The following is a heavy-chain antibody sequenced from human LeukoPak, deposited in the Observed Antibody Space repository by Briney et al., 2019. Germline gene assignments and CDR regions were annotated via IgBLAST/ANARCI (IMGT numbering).Heavy chain of an antibody. Sequence: GGSLRLSCAASGFTFSSYWMHWVRQAPGKGLVWVSCMNSDGSSTRHADSVKGRFTISGDNAKNTLYLQMNSLRADDTAVYYCTRSGRGGAFDIWGQGTMVTVSS. V-gene: IGHV3-74*01. CDR2: MNSDGSST. D-gene: IGHD1-26*01. J-gene: IGHJ3*02. CDR1: GFTFSSYW. CDR3: TRSGRGGAFDI.